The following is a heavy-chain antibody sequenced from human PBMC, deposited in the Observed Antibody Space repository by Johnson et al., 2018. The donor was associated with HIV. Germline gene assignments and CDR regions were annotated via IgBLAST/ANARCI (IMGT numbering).Heavy chain of an antibody. D-gene: IGHD1-1*01. Sequence: QVQLVESGGGVVQPGRSLRLSCAASGFTFSSYGMHWVRQAPGKGLEWVAFIRYDGSNKYYADSVKGRFTISRDNSKNSLYLQMDSLRAEDTAVYYCARGYGMVWGQGTMVTVSS. CDR2: IRYDGSNK. J-gene: IGHJ3*01. CDR1: GFTFSSYG. CDR3: ARGYGMV. V-gene: IGHV3-33*01.